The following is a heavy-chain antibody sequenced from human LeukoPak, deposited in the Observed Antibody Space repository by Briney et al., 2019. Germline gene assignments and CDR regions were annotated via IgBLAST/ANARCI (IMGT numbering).Heavy chain of an antibody. Sequence: ASVKVSCKASGGTFSSYAISWVRQAPGQGLEWMGGIIPIFGTANYAQKFQGRVTITADESTSTAYMELSSLRSEDTAVYYCARDIGYCSSTSCPYYYYMDVWGRGTTVTISS. D-gene: IGHD2-2*03. J-gene: IGHJ6*03. V-gene: IGHV1-69*13. CDR2: IIPIFGTA. CDR1: GGTFSSYA. CDR3: ARDIGYCSSTSCPYYYYMDV.